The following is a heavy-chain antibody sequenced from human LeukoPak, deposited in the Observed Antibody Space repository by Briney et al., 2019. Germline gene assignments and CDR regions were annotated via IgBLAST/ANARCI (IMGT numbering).Heavy chain of an antibody. CDR1: GLLLSSYG. CDR2: IWCDGSNK. CDR3: EKDRRIAAPDYYYYYMDV. Sequence: GGSQRLFCAASGLLLSSYGTLWVPHAPGKGLGWLAVIWCDGSNKFYADSVKGRLPIPRENPKHTMSLKINSLRPEHPCVYYCEKDRRIAAPDYYYYYMDVCGEGTTVTASS. J-gene: IGHJ6*03. V-gene: IGHV3-33*06. D-gene: IGHD6-6*01.